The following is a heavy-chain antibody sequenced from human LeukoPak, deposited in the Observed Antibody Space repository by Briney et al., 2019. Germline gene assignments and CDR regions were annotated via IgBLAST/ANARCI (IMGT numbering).Heavy chain of an antibody. CDR2: INHSGST. CDR1: GGSISGYY. J-gene: IGHJ4*02. D-gene: IGHD2/OR15-2a*01. CDR3: ASKNKKGGGFDY. V-gene: IGHV4-34*01. Sequence: PSETLSLTCTVSGGSISGYYWSWIRQPPGKGLEWIGEINHSGSTNYNPSLKSRVTISVDTSKNQFSLKLSSVTAADTAVYYCASKNKKGGGFDYWGQGTLVTVSS.